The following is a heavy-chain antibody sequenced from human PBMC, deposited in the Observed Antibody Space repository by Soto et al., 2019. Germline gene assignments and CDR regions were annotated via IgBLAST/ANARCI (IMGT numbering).Heavy chain of an antibody. J-gene: IGHJ4*02. V-gene: IGHV3-30-3*01. CDR3: ARSGSGGSSPSDY. D-gene: IGHD2-15*01. CDR2: ISYDGSNK. CDR1: GFTFSSYA. Sequence: PGGSLRLSCAASGFTFSSYAMHWVRQAPGKGLEWVAVISYDGSNKYYADSVKGRFTISRDNSKNTLYLQMNSLRAEDTAVYYCARSGSGGSSPSDYWGQGTLVTVSS.